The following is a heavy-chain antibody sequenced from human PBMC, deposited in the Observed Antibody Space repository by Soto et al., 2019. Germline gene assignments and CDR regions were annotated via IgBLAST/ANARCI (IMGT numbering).Heavy chain of an antibody. CDR2: INSEGGSR. Sequence: EVRLVESGGGLVQPGGSLRLSCAASGFTFSNNWMHWVRRIPGKGPVWFSRINSEGGSRDYADSVEGGFPISGDSAKNTVYLQMNGLRVEDTAVYYCARAPEQRPIDYWGQGTLVTVSS. CDR1: GFTFSNNW. D-gene: IGHD6-25*01. CDR3: ARAPEQRPIDY. J-gene: IGHJ4*02. V-gene: IGHV3-74*01.